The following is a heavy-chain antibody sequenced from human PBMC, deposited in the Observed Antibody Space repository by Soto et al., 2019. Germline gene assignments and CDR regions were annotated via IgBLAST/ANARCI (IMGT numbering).Heavy chain of an antibody. CDR3: AKGRGYYPEYFQH. CDR2: LSGTGGPT. J-gene: IGHJ1*01. D-gene: IGHD3-3*01. CDR1: GFTFSTYA. V-gene: IGHV3-23*01. Sequence: EVQLLESGGGLVQPGGSLRLSCAASGFTFSTYAMNWVRQTPGKGLEWVSSLSGTGGPTSYADSVKGRFTFSRDNSKNTLYLQMNSLRAEDTAIYYCAKGRGYYPEYFQHWGQGTLVTVSS.